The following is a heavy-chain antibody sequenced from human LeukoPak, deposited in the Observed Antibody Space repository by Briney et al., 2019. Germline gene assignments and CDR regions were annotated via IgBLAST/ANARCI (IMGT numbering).Heavy chain of an antibody. Sequence: GGSLRLSCAASGFTFSSYAMSWVRQAPGKGLEWVSAISGSGGSTYYADSVKGRFTISRDNSKNTLYLQMNSLRAEDTAVYYCATERSDYYDSSGYLDYWGQGTLVTVSS. J-gene: IGHJ4*02. D-gene: IGHD3-22*01. V-gene: IGHV3-23*01. CDR3: ATERSDYYDSSGYLDY. CDR2: ISGSGGST. CDR1: GFTFSSYA.